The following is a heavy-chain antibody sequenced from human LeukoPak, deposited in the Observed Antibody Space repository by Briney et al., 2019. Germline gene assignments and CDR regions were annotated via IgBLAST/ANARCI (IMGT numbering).Heavy chain of an antibody. J-gene: IGHJ6*03. D-gene: IGHD4-23*01. Sequence: PSETLSLTCTVSNGPINTYQWSWIRQPPGKGLEWVSGINWNGGSTGYADSVKGRFTISRDNAKNSLYLQMNSLRAEDTALYYCASLGSNRRQYYYYYYMDVWGKGTTVTVSS. CDR1: NGPINTYQ. V-gene: IGHV3-20*04. CDR3: ASLGSNRRQYYYYYYMDV. CDR2: INWNGGST.